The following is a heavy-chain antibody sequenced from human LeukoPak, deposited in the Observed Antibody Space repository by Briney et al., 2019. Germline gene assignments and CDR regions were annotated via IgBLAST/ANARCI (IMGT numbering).Heavy chain of an antibody. CDR3: ARAPGDFWSGYPILFDYYYYYMDV. V-gene: IGHV4-61*02. CDR2: IYTSGST. J-gene: IGHJ6*03. CDR1: GGSLSSGSYY. Sequence: PSQTLSLTCTVSGGSLSSGSYYWSWIRQPAGKGLEWIGRIYTSGSTNYNPSLKSRVTISVDTSKNQFSLKLSSVTAADTAVYYCARAPGDFWSGYPILFDYYYYYMDVWGKGTTVTVSS. D-gene: IGHD3-3*01.